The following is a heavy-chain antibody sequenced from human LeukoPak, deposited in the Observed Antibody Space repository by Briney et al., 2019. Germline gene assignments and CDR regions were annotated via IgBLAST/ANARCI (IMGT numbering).Heavy chain of an antibody. D-gene: IGHD1-26*01. Sequence: GSLRLSCAASGFTFSSYWMSWIRQPPGRGLEWIGEINHSGSTNYNPSLKSRVTISVDTSKNQFSLKLSSVTAADTAVYYCARGFVPSGAYYMDVWGKGTTVTVSS. CDR2: INHSGST. V-gene: IGHV4-34*01. CDR1: GFTFSSYW. CDR3: ARGFVPSGAYYMDV. J-gene: IGHJ6*03.